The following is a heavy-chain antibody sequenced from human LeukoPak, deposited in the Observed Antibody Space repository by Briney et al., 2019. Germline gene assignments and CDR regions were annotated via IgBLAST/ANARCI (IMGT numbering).Heavy chain of an antibody. CDR2: ISNDGNNK. CDR1: GFTFSSYG. J-gene: IGHJ4*02. Sequence: GGSLRLSCVASGFTFSSYGMHWVRQAPGKGLEWVAAISNDGNNKFYADSVKGRFTISRDNPKNTMNLQMNSLRAEDTAVYYCARGRIARLPYFDYWGQGTLVTVSS. V-gene: IGHV3-30*03. D-gene: IGHD5-18*01. CDR3: ARGRIARLPYFDY.